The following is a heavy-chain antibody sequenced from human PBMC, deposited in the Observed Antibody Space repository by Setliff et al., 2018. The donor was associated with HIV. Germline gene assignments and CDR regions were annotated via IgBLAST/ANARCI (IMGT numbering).Heavy chain of an antibody. CDR1: GYSFNTYW. D-gene: IGHD2-8*01. Sequence: GESLKISCQGSGYSFNTYWIGWVRQRPGKGLEWTGIVYPGDSETRYSPSFQGQVTISVDKSITTAYLQWSSLGASDTAMYYCARAEDTVLKMYVVTPPYLDYWGQGTLVTVSS. CDR3: ARAEDTVLKMYVVTPPYLDY. J-gene: IGHJ4*02. CDR2: VYPGDSET. V-gene: IGHV5-51*01.